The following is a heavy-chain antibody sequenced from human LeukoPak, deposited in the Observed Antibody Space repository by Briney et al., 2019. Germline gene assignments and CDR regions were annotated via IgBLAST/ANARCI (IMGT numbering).Heavy chain of an antibody. CDR3: ATDQRKVTSYSSDY. CDR2: IYYSGST. J-gene: IGHJ4*02. CDR1: GGSISSGGFS. D-gene: IGHD5-18*01. Sequence: SETLSLTCAVSGGSISSGGFSWSWIRQPPGKGLEWIGYIYYSGSTYYNPSLKSRVTISVDTSKDQFSLKLSSVTAADPAVYYCATDQRKVTSYSSDYSGQGTLVTASS. V-gene: IGHV4-30-4*07.